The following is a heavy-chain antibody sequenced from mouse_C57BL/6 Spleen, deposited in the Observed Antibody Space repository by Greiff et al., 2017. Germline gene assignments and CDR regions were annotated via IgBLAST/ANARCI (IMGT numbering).Heavy chain of an antibody. CDR1: GYTFTSYW. J-gene: IGHJ4*01. D-gene: IGHD2-4*01. CDR2: IYPGSGST. Sequence: QVQLQQPGAELVKPGASVKLSCKASGYTFTSYWITWVKQRPGQGLEWIGDIYPGSGSTNYNEKFKSKATLTVDTSSSTAYMQLSSLTSEDSAVYYCARTHGDYYYAMDYWGQGTSVTVAA. CDR3: ARTHGDYYYAMDY. V-gene: IGHV1-55*01.